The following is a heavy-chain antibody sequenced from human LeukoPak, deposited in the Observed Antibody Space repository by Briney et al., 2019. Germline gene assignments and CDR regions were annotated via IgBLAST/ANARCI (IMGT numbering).Heavy chain of an antibody. CDR1: GFTFSSYE. CDR2: IKQDGSEK. CDR3: ARDYGYAGFDY. J-gene: IGHJ4*02. Sequence: GGSLRLSCAASGFTFSSYEMNWVRQAPGKGLEWVANIKQDGSEKYYVESVRGRFTVSRDNAKNSLYLQMNSLRAEDTAVYYCARDYGYAGFDYWGQGTLVTVSS. V-gene: IGHV3-7*01. D-gene: IGHD5-12*01.